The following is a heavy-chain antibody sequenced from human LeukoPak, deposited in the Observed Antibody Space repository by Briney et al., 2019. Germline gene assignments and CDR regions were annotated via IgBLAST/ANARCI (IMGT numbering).Heavy chain of an antibody. CDR2: MNPNSGNT. V-gene: IGHV1-18*01. J-gene: IGHJ5*02. CDR3: ARDSPYSSSRDWFDP. CDR1: GYTFTSYD. Sequence: ASVKVSCKASGYTFTSYDINWVRQATGQGLEWMGWMNPNSGNTNYAQKLQGRVTMTTDTSTSTAYMELRSLRSDDTAVYYCARDSPYSSSRDWFDPWGQGTLVTVSS. D-gene: IGHD6-6*01.